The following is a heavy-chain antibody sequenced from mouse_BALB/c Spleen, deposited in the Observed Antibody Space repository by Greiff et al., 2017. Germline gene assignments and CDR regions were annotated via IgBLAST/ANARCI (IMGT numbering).Heavy chain of an antibody. CDR3: ARGDSIYWYFDV. V-gene: IGHV3-1*02. Sequence: EVQLQQSGPDLVKPSQSLSLTCTVTGYSITSGYSWHWIRQSPGNKLEWMGYIHYSGSTNYNPSLKSRIPITRDTSKNQFFLQLNSVTTEDTATYYCARGDSIYWYFDVWGAGTTVTVSS. J-gene: IGHJ1*01. CDR1: GYSITSGYS. D-gene: IGHD2-10*02. CDR2: IHYSGST.